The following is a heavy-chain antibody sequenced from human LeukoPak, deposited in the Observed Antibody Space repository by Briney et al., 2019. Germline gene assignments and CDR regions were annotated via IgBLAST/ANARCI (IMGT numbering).Heavy chain of an antibody. Sequence: GGSLRLSCTASGFTFSSYAMSWVRQAPGKGLEWVSAISGSGGSTYYADSVKGRFTISRDNSKNTLYLQMNSLRAEDTAVYYCATGERSGRPFDYWGQGTLVTVSS. CDR3: ATGERSGRPFDY. CDR1: GFTFSSYA. J-gene: IGHJ4*02. D-gene: IGHD3-3*01. V-gene: IGHV3-23*01. CDR2: ISGSGGST.